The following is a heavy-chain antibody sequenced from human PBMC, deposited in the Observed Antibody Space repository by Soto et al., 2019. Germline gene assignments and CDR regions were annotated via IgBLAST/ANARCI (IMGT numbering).Heavy chain of an antibody. Sequence: SPTLSLPCAISGDSVSSNSAAWNGIRQSPSRGLEWLGRTYYRSKWYNDYAVSVKSRLTINPDTSKNQFSLQLNSVTPEDTAVYYCARDPAGDTAMGRVYYYYGMDVWGQGTTVTVSS. D-gene: IGHD5-18*01. V-gene: IGHV6-1*01. CDR1: GDSVSSNSAA. J-gene: IGHJ6*02. CDR2: TYYRSKWYN. CDR3: ARDPAGDTAMGRVYYYYGMDV.